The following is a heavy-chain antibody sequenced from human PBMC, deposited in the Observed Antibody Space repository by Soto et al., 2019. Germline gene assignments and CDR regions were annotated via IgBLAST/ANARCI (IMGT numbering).Heavy chain of an antibody. CDR3: ARGGYCSGGSGSPVGAFDI. D-gene: IGHD2-15*01. Sequence: ASVKVSCKASGYTFTSYYMHWVRQAPGQGLEWMGIINPSGGSTSYAQKFQGRVTMTRDTSTSTVYMELSSLRSEDTAVYYCARGGYCSGGSGSPVGAFDIWGQGKMVTVSS. CDR2: INPSGGST. CDR1: GYTFTSYY. J-gene: IGHJ3*02. V-gene: IGHV1-46*01.